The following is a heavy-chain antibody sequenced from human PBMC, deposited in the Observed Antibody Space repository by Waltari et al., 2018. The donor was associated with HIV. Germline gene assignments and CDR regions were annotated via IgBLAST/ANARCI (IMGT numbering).Heavy chain of an antibody. D-gene: IGHD4-17*01. CDR3: ARGPRPSTVTAPGWYFDL. CDR2: MNDGGKA. J-gene: IGHJ2*01. V-gene: IGHV4-34*02. CDR1: GGSFVGHY. Sequence: QVDLRQWGTGLLKPSETLSRTCAVYGGSFVGHYWSWVRETPGKGLEWIGEMNDGGKANYNPALKSRVSMSIDPSKKQFTLKLRSVTAADTAVYYCARGPRPSTVTAPGWYFDLWGRGTIVTVSS.